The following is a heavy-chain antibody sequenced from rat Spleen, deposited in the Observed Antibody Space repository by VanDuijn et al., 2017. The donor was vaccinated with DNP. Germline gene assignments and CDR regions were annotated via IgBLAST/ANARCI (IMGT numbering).Heavy chain of an antibody. CDR3: ATRGNGGYRNWFVY. D-gene: IGHD1-11*01. Sequence: EVQVLESGGGLVQPGNSLKLSCVTSGFTFSDYNMAWVRQAPKKGLEWVATIIYDGSRTYYRDSVKGRFTFSRNNAKSTLYLQMDSLRSEDTATYFCATRGNGGYRNWFVYWGQGTLVTVSS. CDR2: IIYDGSRT. CDR1: GFTFSDYN. V-gene: IGHV5S10*01. J-gene: IGHJ3*01.